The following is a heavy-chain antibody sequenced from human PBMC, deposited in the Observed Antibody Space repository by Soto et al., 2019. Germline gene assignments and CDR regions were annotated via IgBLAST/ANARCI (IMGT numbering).Heavy chain of an antibody. CDR1: EFTFSNFA. CDR3: VKDLRGRETGYCDS. Sequence: QVQLVESGGGVVQPGGSLRLSCAASEFTFSNFAMHWVRQAPGKGLEWVSFISYHGINTYYSDSVKGRFTISRDNSKNTLYLQMNSLSAEDTAVYYCVKDLRGRETGYCDSWGQGTLVTVSS. D-gene: IGHD1-26*01. CDR2: ISYHGINT. J-gene: IGHJ4*02. V-gene: IGHV3-30*18.